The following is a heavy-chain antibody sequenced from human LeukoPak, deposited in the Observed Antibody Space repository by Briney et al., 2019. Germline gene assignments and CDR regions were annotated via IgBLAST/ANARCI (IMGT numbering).Heavy chain of an antibody. CDR2: INHSGST. V-gene: IGHV4-34*01. CDR3: GRPPHY. J-gene: IGHJ4*02. CDR1: GGSFSGYY. Sequence: PSETLSLTCAVYGGSFSGYYWSWIRQPPGKGLEWIGEINHSGSTNYNPSLKSRVTISVNTTKNQFSLKLSPVPAATTALYYCGRPPHYWGQGTLVTVSS.